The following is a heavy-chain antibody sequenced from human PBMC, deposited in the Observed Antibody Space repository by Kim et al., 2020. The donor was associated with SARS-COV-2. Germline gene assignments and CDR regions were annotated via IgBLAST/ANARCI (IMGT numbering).Heavy chain of an antibody. CDR3: VRDYAGGPFDL. D-gene: IGHD2-2*01. CDR1: GFTFDDYG. Sequence: GGSLRLSCAASGFTFDDYGMSWVRQAPGKGLEWVSGINRNSDSTGYADSVKGRFTISRDNAKNSLFLQMNSPRAEDTALYHCVRDYAGGPFDLWGQGTLVTVSS. V-gene: IGHV3-20*01. CDR2: INRNSDST. J-gene: IGHJ4*02.